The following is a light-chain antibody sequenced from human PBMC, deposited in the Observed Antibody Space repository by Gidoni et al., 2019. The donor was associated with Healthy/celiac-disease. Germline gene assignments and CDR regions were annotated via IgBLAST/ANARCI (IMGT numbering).Light chain of an antibody. CDR3: SSYTTSSTLV. CDR2: AVS. Sequence: QSALTQPASVSGSPGQSITISCTGTSSDVGGYNYVSWYQLHPGKVPKLMIYAVSNRPSGVSNRFSGSKSGNTASLTISGLQAEDEADYYCSSYTTSSTLVFGTGTKVTVL. CDR1: SSDVGGYNY. J-gene: IGLJ1*01. V-gene: IGLV2-14*01.